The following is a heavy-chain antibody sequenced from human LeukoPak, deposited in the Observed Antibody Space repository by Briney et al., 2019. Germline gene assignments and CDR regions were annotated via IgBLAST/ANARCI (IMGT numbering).Heavy chain of an antibody. CDR2: IYYSGST. CDR3: ASLYCSSTSCYFDY. Sequence: SETLSLTCTVSGGSVSSGSYYWRWIRQPPGKGLERIGYIYYSGSTNYNPSLKSRVTISVNTSKNQFSLRLSSVTAADTAVFYCASLYCSSTSCYFDYWGQGALLTVSS. V-gene: IGHV4-61*01. J-gene: IGHJ4*02. D-gene: IGHD2-2*01. CDR1: GGSVSSGSYY.